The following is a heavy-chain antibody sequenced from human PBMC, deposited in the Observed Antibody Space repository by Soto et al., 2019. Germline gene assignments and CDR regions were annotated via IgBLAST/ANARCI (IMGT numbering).Heavy chain of an antibody. V-gene: IGHV1-2*04. CDR2: INPNSGGT. CDR3: ARDRTSGGSHTYYYYGMDV. D-gene: IGHD2-15*01. J-gene: IGHJ6*02. CDR1: GYTFTGYY. Sequence: ASVKVSCKASGYTFTGYYMHWVRQAPGQGLEWMGWINPNSGGTNYAQKFQGWVTMTRDTSISTAYMELSRLRSDDTAVYYCARDRTSGGSHTYYYYGMDVWGQGTTVTVS.